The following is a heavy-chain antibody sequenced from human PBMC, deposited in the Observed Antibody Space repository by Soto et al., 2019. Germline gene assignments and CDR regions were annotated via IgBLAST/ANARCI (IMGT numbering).Heavy chain of an antibody. CDR1: GGTFSSYT. J-gene: IGHJ3*02. V-gene: IGHV1-69*02. CDR3: ARALGDGNAFDI. Sequence: QVQLVQSGAEVKKPGSSVKVSCKASGGTFSSYTISWVRQAPGQGLEWMGRIIPILGIANYAQKFQGRVTITADKSTSTAYMELSSLRSEDTAMYYCARALGDGNAFDIWGQGTMVTVSS. D-gene: IGHD3-16*01. CDR2: IIPILGIA.